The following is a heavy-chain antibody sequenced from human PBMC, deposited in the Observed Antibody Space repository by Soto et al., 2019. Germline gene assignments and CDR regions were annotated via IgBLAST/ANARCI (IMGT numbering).Heavy chain of an antibody. J-gene: IGHJ4*02. Sequence: LRLSCTASGFTFADYTLSWFRQAPGKGLEWLGFIRNKAYGGTTEYAASVKGRFTISRDDSKSIAYLLMNSLKTEDTAMYYCTRDGRYSGYPPPAFWGQGTLVTVSS. CDR2: IRNKAYGGTT. V-gene: IGHV3-49*03. CDR3: TRDGRYSGYPPPAF. D-gene: IGHD5-12*01. CDR1: GFTFADYT.